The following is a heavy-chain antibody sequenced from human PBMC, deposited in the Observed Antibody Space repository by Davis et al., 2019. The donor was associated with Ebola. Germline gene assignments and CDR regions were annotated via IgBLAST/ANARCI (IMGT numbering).Heavy chain of an antibody. Sequence: AASVTVSCTASGYTFTSYGISWVRPAPGQGLEWMGWISAYNGNTNYAQKLQGRVTMTTDTSTSTAYMELSSLRSEDTAVYYCARESIVVVVAAGEGYYYGMDVWGKGTTVTVSS. CDR2: ISAYNGNT. V-gene: IGHV1-18*04. CDR1: GYTFTSYG. D-gene: IGHD2-15*01. J-gene: IGHJ6*04. CDR3: ARESIVVVVAAGEGYYYGMDV.